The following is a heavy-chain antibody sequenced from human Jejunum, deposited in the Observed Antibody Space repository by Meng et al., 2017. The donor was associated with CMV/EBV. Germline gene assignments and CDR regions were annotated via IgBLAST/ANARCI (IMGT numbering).Heavy chain of an antibody. CDR2: ADYGGST. CDR1: GDSINNYY. CDR3: ARTPNDRGRYGMDV. J-gene: IGHJ6*02. V-gene: IGHV4-59*12. Sequence: GDSINNYYWTWIRRTPGKGLEWIVYADYGGSTIYNPPFKSRVSISLDTSNNQISLKLASVTAADTAVYYCARTPNDRGRYGMDVWGPGTTVTVSS. D-gene: IGHD3-22*01.